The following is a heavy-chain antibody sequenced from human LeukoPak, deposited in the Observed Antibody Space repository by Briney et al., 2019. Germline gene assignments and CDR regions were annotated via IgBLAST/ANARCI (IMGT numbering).Heavy chain of an antibody. CDR2: ISSSSSYI. CDR1: GFTFSSYS. V-gene: IGHV3-21*01. Sequence: GGSLRLSCAASGFTFSSYSMNWVRQAPGKGLEWVSSISSSSSYIYYADPVKGRFTISRDNAKNSLYLQMNSLRAEDTAVYYCARDRYDSSGYYTEDFDYWGQGTLVTVSS. J-gene: IGHJ4*02. D-gene: IGHD3-22*01. CDR3: ARDRYDSSGYYTEDFDY.